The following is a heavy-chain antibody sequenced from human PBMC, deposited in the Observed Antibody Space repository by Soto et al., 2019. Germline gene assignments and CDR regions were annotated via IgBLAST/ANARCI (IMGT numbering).Heavy chain of an antibody. Sequence: QVQLVQSGAEVKKPGASVKISCQASGYTFPMATMHWVRQTPGQSLEWMGWINAGNGNTRYSHKFQGRVTFTRDTTASTTYMELTSLRSEDTAVYYCGFGDYDEWLDPWGQGTLVTVSS. D-gene: IGHD3-10*01. V-gene: IGHV1-3*01. CDR1: GYTFPMAT. CDR3: GFGDYDEWLDP. CDR2: INAGNGNT. J-gene: IGHJ5*02.